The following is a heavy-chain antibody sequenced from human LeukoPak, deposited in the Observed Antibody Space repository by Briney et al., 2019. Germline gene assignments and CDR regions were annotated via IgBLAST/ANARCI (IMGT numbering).Heavy chain of an antibody. D-gene: IGHD3-22*01. Sequence: SETLSLTCTVSGGSISTYYWTWIRQPPGKGLEWVGYIYSSGTTNYNPSLNSRVTISVDTSKNQFSLKLSSVTAADTAVYYCTRSGYYYDSLDYWGQGALVTVSS. CDR3: TRSGYYYDSLDY. V-gene: IGHV4-59*08. CDR2: IYSSGTT. J-gene: IGHJ4*02. CDR1: GGSISTYY.